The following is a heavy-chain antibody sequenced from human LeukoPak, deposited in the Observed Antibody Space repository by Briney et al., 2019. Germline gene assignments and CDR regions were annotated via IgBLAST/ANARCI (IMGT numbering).Heavy chain of an antibody. D-gene: IGHD6-13*01. CDR2: INTNTGNP. J-gene: IGHJ3*02. CDR1: GYTFTNYA. CDR3: ARERRSSSPGEQQLVRAFDI. V-gene: IGHV7-4-1*02. Sequence: ASVKVSCKASGYTFTNYAMNWVRQAPGQELEWMGWINTNTGNPTYAQGFTGRFVFSLDTSVSTAYLQISSLEAEDTAMYYCARERRSSSPGEQQLVRAFDIWGQGTMVTVSS.